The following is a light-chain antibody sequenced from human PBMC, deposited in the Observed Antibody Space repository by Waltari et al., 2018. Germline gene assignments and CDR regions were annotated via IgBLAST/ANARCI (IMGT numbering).Light chain of an antibody. V-gene: IGKV2-28*01. CDR2: LGS. CDR1: RSLLHSSGYNY. J-gene: IGKJ4*01. Sequence: DIVMTQSPLSLPVTPGEPASIYRKSRRSLLHSSGYNYVDWYLQKLGQAPQLLIPLGSNRASGVPDRFSGSGSGTDFTLKISRGEAEDVGVYYCMQALQSPLTFGGGTKVEIK. CDR3: MQALQSPLT.